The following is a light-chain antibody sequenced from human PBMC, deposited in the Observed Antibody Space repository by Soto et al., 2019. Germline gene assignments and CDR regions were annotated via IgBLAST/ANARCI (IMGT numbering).Light chain of an antibody. CDR3: QSYDSSLSGGV. Sequence: QSVLTQPPSVSGAPGQRVTISCTGSSSNIGAGYDVHWYQQLPGTAHKLLIYDNSNRPSGVPDRFSGSKSGTSASLAITGLQAGDEADYYCQSYDSSLSGGVFGGGTKLTVL. CDR2: DNS. CDR1: SSNIGAGYD. V-gene: IGLV1-40*01. J-gene: IGLJ3*02.